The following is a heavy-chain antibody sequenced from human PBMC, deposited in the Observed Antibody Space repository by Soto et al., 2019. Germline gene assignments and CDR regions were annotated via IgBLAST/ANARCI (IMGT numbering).Heavy chain of an antibody. CDR3: ARHMRLGLEHYYYGMDV. Sequence: GESLKISCKGSGYSFTSYWIGWVRQMPGKGLEWMGIIYPGDSDTRHSPSFQGQVTISADKSISTAYLQWSSLKASDTAMYYCARHMRLGLEHYYYGMDVWGQGTTVTVSS. V-gene: IGHV5-51*01. CDR2: IYPGDSDT. D-gene: IGHD3-16*01. J-gene: IGHJ6*02. CDR1: GYSFTSYW.